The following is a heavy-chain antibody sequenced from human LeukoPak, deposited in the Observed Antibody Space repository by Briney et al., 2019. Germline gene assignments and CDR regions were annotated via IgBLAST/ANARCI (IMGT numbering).Heavy chain of an antibody. CDR2: ISYDGNNE. J-gene: IGHJ4*02. D-gene: IGHD6-19*01. CDR1: GFTFSSYA. V-gene: IGHV3-30*04. CDR3: ARGGSDWYFDC. Sequence: GGSLRLSCAACGFTFSSYAIHWVRQAPGKGLEWVAVISYDGNNEYYADSVKGRFTISRDNSKNTLYLQMNSLRAEDTAVYYCARGGSDWYFDCWGQGTLVTVSS.